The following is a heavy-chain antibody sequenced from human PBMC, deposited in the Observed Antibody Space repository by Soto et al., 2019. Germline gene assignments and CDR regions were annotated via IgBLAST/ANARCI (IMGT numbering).Heavy chain of an antibody. CDR2: IKSKTDGGTT. CDR3: TTHREGALSYFDY. D-gene: IGHD3-16*01. CDR1: GFTFSNAW. Sequence: GGSLRLSCAASGFTFSNAWMSWVRQAPGKGLEWVGRIKSKTDGGTTDYAAPVKGRFTISRDDSKNTLYLQMNSLKTDDTAVYYCTTHREGALSYFDYWGQGTLVTVSS. J-gene: IGHJ4*02. V-gene: IGHV3-15*01.